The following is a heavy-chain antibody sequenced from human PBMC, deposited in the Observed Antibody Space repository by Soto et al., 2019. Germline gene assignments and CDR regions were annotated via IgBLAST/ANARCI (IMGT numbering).Heavy chain of an antibody. CDR2: IHHSGST. V-gene: IGHV4-30-4*01. Sequence: PSETLSLTCTVSGGSISSGENFWNWIRQSPGKGLEWIGYIHHSGSTYYNPSLKSRRTISVDTSKNQISLKLNSVTAADTAVYYCARDTGTYPYYFDYWGQGTLVTVSS. D-gene: IGHD1-26*01. CDR3: ARDTGTYPYYFDY. J-gene: IGHJ4*02. CDR1: GGSISSGENF.